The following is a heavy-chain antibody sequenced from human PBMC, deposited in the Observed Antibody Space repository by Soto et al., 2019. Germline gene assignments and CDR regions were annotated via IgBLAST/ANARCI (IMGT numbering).Heavy chain of an antibody. D-gene: IGHD3-10*01. Sequence: EVQLVESGGGLVQPGGSLRLSCAASGFTFSSYWMHWVRQAPGKGLVWVSRINSDGSSTSYADSVKGRFTISRDNAKNTLYLPMNSQRAEDTAVYYCARGRITMVRGVIRSVWFDPWGQGTLVTVSS. V-gene: IGHV3-74*01. CDR3: ARGRITMVRGVIRSVWFDP. CDR2: INSDGSST. CDR1: GFTFSSYW. J-gene: IGHJ5*02.